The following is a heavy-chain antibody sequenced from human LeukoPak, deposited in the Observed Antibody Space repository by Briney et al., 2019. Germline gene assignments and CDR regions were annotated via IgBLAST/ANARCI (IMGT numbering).Heavy chain of an antibody. J-gene: IGHJ4*02. CDR3: ARDLRDSSGYYYPFDY. Sequence: SVKVSCKASGGTFSSYAISWVRQAPGQGLEWMGGIIPIFGTANYAQKFQGRVTITADESTSTAYMELSSLRSEDTAVYYCARDLRDSSGYYYPFDYWGQGTLVTVSS. D-gene: IGHD3-22*01. V-gene: IGHV1-69*13. CDR2: IIPIFGTA. CDR1: GGTFSSYA.